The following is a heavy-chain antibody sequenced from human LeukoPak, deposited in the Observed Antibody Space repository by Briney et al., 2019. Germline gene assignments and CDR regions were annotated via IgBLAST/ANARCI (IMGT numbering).Heavy chain of an antibody. CDR2: INHRGSS. CDR3: ANYSTGFDI. Sequence: KPSGTLCLTCAVYGGSFSDYYWTWIRQPPGKGLEWIWEINHRGSSHYNPSLKSRVTISVDTYKKQSSLKLSSVSAAETAVYYCANYSTGFDIWGQGTVVTVS. D-gene: IGHD6-19*01. CDR1: GGSFSDYY. J-gene: IGHJ3*02. V-gene: IGHV4-34*01.